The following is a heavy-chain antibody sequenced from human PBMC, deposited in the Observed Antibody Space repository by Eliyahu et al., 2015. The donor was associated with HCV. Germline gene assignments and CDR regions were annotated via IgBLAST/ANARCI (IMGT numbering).Heavy chain of an antibody. CDR1: GFTFSSYG. CDR2: ISYDGSNK. D-gene: IGHD3/OR15-3a*01. CDR3: AKDSISDWGYYFDY. J-gene: IGHJ4*02. Sequence: QVQLVESGGGVVQPGRSLRLSCTASGFTFSSYGMHWVRQAPGKGLEWVAVISYDGSNKYYADSVKGRFTISRDNSKNTLYLQMNSLRAEDTAVYYCAKDSISDWGYYFDYWGQGTLVTVSS. V-gene: IGHV3-30*18.